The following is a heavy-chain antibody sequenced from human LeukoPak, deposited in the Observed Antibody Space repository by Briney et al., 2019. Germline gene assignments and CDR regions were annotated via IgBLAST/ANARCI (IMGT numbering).Heavy chain of an antibody. CDR2: INHSGST. J-gene: IGHJ5*02. D-gene: IGHD1-26*01. V-gene: IGHV4-34*01. CDR3: ARGGGGSYYNWFDP. CDR1: GGSFSGYY. Sequence: SETLSLTCAVYGGSFSGYYWSWIRQPPGKGLEWIGEINHSGSTNYNPSLKSRVTISVDTSKNQLSLKLSSVTAADTAVYYCARGGGGSYYNWFDPWGQGTLVTVSS.